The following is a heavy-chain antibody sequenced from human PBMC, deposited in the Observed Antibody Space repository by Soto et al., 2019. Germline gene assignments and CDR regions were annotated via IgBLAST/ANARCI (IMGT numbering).Heavy chain of an antibody. D-gene: IGHD2-21*01. J-gene: IGHJ4*02. CDR1: GFTFRGYA. V-gene: IGHV3-23*01. CDR3: AKAYGASHSPFDC. Sequence: EEQLLESGGGLAQPGGSLRLSCAASGFTFRGYAMSWVRQAPGKGPEWVSGISGSGDSTYHAKSVKGRFIISRDNSKNTLYLDINSLRAEDTAVYYCAKAYGASHSPFDCWGQGTLVAVSS. CDR2: ISGSGDST.